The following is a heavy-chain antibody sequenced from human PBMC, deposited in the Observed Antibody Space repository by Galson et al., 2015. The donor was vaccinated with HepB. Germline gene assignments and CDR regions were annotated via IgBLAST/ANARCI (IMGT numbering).Heavy chain of an antibody. V-gene: IGHV3-11*06. J-gene: IGHJ4*02. D-gene: IGHD2-2*01. Sequence: SLRLSCAASGFPFSDYYMSWIRQTPRKGLEWISHISSSTSYTKNADSVKGRFTISRDDAKNSLYLQMNSLRVEETAVYYCARVGVWAVPGASEGFDHWGQGVLVIVSS. CDR3: ARVGVWAVPGASEGFDH. CDR1: GFPFSDYY. CDR2: ISSSTSYT.